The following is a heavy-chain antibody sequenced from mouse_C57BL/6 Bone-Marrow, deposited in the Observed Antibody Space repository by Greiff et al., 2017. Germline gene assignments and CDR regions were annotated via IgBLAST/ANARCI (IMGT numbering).Heavy chain of an antibody. CDR2: IDPGNGDT. CDR3: TTWDYGSPFDY. Sequence: VHVKQSGAELVRPGASVKLSCTASGFNIKDDYMHWVKQRPEQGLEWIGWIDPGNGDTEYASKFQGKATITADTSSNTAYLQLSSLTSEDTAVYYCTTWDYGSPFDYWGQGTTLTVSS. CDR1: GFNIKDDY. D-gene: IGHD1-1*01. J-gene: IGHJ2*01. V-gene: IGHV14-4*01.